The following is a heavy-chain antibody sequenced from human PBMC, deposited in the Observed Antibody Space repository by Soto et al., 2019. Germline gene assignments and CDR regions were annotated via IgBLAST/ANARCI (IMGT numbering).Heavy chain of an antibody. D-gene: IGHD3-10*01. J-gene: IGHJ6*02. CDR3: ARDARGFGEVVMDV. V-gene: IGHV4-59*01. CDR1: GGSISSYY. Sequence: PSETLSLTCTVSGGSISSYYWSWIRQPPGKGLEWIGYIYYSGSTNYNPSLKSRVTISVDTSKNQFSLKLSSVTAADTAVYYCARDARGFGEVVMDVWGQGTTVTVSS. CDR2: IYYSGST.